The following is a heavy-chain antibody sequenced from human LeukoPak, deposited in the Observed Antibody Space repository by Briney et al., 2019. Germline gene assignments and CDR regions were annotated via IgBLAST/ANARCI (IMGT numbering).Heavy chain of an antibody. CDR1: GFTFSSYW. CDR2: INRSGICT. Sequence: PGGSLRLSCTASGFTFSSYWMHWVRQVPGKGLVWVSRINRSGICTNYADSVKGRFNISRDNAKNTLYLQMNSLRAEDTAIYYCARDIAAAVDYWGQGTLVTVSS. D-gene: IGHD6-13*01. J-gene: IGHJ4*02. CDR3: ARDIAAAVDY. V-gene: IGHV3-74*01.